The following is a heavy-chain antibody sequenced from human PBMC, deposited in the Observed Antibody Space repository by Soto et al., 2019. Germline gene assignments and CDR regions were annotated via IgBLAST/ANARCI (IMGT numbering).Heavy chain of an antibody. CDR1: GFTFSNYA. J-gene: IGHJ5*02. Sequence: PGGSLRLSCAASGFTFSNYAMNWVRQAPGKGLEWVSSISDSGGSTYYADSVKGRFTISRDDSKNTLYLQMNSLRAEDTAVYYCAKQRSEGYSSGWFDPWGQGTLVTVS. D-gene: IGHD6-19*01. V-gene: IGHV3-23*01. CDR2: ISDSGGST. CDR3: AKQRSEGYSSGWFDP.